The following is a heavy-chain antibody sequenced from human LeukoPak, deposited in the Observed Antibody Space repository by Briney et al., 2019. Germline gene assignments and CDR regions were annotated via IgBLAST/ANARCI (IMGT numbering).Heavy chain of an antibody. CDR2: IYYSGST. V-gene: IGHV4-59*01. D-gene: IGHD3-16*01. Sequence: SETLSLTCTVSGVSISSYYWSWIRQPPGKGLEWIGYIYYSGSTNYNPSLKSRVTISVDTSKNQFSLKLSSVTAADTAVYYCARDTFGVNYYYGMDVWGQGTTVTVSS. CDR1: GVSISSYY. CDR3: ARDTFGVNYYYGMDV. J-gene: IGHJ6*02.